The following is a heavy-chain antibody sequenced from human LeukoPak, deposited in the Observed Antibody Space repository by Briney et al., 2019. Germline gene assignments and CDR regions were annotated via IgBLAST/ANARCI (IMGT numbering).Heavy chain of an antibody. CDR3: ARVPEHDSSGYYFDY. CDR1: GGSISSGGYS. D-gene: IGHD3-22*01. V-gene: IGHV4-30-2*01. CDR2: IYHSGST. J-gene: IGHJ4*02. Sequence: SETLSLTCAVSGGSISSGGYSWSWIRQPPGKGLEWIGFIYHSGSTYYNPSLKSRVTISVDRSKNQFSLKLSSVTAADTAVYYCARVPEHDSSGYYFDYWGQGTLVTVSS.